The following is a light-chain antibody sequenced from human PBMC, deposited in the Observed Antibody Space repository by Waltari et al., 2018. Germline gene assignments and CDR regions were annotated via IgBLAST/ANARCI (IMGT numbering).Light chain of an antibody. CDR3: CSYAGSSTWV. CDR1: SSDVGSYNL. V-gene: IGLV2-23*01. Sequence: QFALTQPASVSGSPGPSITISCTGTSSDVGSYNLVSWYQPHPGKAPKLMIYEGSKRPSGVSNRFSGSKSGNTASLTISGLQAEDEADYYCCSYAGSSTWVFGGGTKLTVL. J-gene: IGLJ3*02. CDR2: EGS.